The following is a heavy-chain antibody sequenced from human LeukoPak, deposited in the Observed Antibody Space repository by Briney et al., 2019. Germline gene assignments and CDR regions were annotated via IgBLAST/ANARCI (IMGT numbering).Heavy chain of an antibody. D-gene: IGHD3-22*01. CDR2: IYPGDSDT. V-gene: IGHV5-51*01. CDR3: ARSPTPDSSGYYSDY. CDR1: GYGFTSYW. J-gene: IGHJ4*02. Sequence: GESLDISCKGSGYGFTSYWIGWVRQMPGKGLEWMGIIYPGDSDTRYSPSFQGQVTITADKSISTAYLQWSSLKASDTAMYYCARSPTPDSSGYYSDYGARGTLVSVSS.